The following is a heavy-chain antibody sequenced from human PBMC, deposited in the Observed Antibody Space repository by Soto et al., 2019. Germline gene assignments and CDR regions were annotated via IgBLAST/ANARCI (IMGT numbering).Heavy chain of an antibody. D-gene: IGHD6-13*01. CDR1: GFTFSSYG. V-gene: IGHV3-30*18. CDR2: ISYDGSNK. J-gene: IGHJ5*02. CDR3: AKESIAAAQNPTWFDP. Sequence: QVQLVESGGGVVQPGRSLRLSCAASGFTFSSYGMHWVRQAPGKGLEWVAVISYDGSNKYYADSVKGRFTISRDNSKNTLYLQMNSLRAEDTAVYYCAKESIAAAQNPTWFDPWGQGTLVTVSS.